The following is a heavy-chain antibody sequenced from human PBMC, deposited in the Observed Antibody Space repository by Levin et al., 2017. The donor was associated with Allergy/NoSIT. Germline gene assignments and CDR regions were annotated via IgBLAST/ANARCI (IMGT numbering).Heavy chain of an antibody. Sequence: PSETLSLTCTVSGGSISSDNWSCRQPPGKGLEWIGYIYDTGNTNYNPSLKSRVTLSVDTSKNQFSLKLSSVTPADTAVYYCARFVWGSYRGFDYWGQGTLVTVSS. CDR1: GGSISSDN. CDR3: ARFVWGSYRGFDY. V-gene: IGHV4-59*01. D-gene: IGHD3-16*02. CDR2: IYDTGNT. J-gene: IGHJ4*02.